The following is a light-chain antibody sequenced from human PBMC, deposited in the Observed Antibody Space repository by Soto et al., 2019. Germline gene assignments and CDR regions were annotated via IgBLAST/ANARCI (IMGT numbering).Light chain of an antibody. CDR2: EVS. V-gene: IGLV2-14*01. Sequence: QSALTQPASVSGSPGQSITISCTGTSNDVGGYNYVSWYQHYPGKAPKLIISEVSNRPSGVSNRFSGSKSGNTASLTISGLQAEDEADYYCSSYTSTTKVFGGGTKLTVL. CDR3: SSYTSTTKV. CDR1: SNDVGGYNY. J-gene: IGLJ2*01.